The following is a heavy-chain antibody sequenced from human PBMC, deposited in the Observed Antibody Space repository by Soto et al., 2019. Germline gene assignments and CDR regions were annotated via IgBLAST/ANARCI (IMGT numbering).Heavy chain of an antibody. Sequence: PWWSLGLSCASSGFTFTRYSMNWVRQAPGKGLEWVSSISSTTNYIYYGDSMKGRFTISRDNAKNSLYLEMNSLRAEDTAVYYCARESEDLTSDFDYWGQGTLVTVSS. CDR3: ARESEDLTSDFDY. CDR1: GFTFTRYS. J-gene: IGHJ4*02. V-gene: IGHV3-21*06. CDR2: ISSTTNYI.